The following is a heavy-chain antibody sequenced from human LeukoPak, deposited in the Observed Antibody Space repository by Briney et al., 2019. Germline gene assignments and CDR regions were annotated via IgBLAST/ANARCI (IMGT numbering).Heavy chain of an antibody. Sequence: ASVKVSCKASGYTFTSYDINWVRQATGQGLEWMGWMNPNSGNTGYAQKFQGRVTMTRNTSISTAYMEVSSLRSEDTAVYYCARVYYDFWSGYYGYFFDYWGQGTLVTVSS. J-gene: IGHJ4*02. CDR2: MNPNSGNT. V-gene: IGHV1-8*01. CDR3: ARVYYDFWSGYYGYFFDY. CDR1: GYTFTSYD. D-gene: IGHD3-3*01.